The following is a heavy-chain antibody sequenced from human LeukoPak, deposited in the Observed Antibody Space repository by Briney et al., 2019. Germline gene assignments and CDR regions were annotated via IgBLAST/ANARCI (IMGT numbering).Heavy chain of an antibody. D-gene: IGHD4-17*01. Sequence: SETLSLTCTVSGGSISSYYWNWIRQPPGKGLEWIGYIYYSGSTNYNPSLKSRVTISVDTSKNQFSLQLSSVTAADTAVYYCARGNTYGDYVGWYWFDPWGQGTLVTVSS. CDR1: GGSISSYY. CDR2: IYYSGST. CDR3: ARGNTYGDYVGWYWFDP. V-gene: IGHV4-59*01. J-gene: IGHJ5*02.